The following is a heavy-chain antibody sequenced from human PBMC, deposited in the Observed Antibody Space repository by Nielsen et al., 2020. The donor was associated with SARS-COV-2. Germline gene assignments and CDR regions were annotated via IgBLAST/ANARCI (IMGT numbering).Heavy chain of an antibody. Sequence: GSLRLSCAASGFTFSTYSMNWVRQAPGKGLEWVSYISTSSSPKYYADSVKGRFIISRDNSKNTLYLQMNSLRAEDTAVYYCVRDSSVVIWSGYPVDWGQGTLVTVSS. CDR2: ISTSSSPK. CDR3: VRDSSVVIWSGYPVD. V-gene: IGHV3-48*01. J-gene: IGHJ4*02. D-gene: IGHD3-3*01. CDR1: GFTFSTYS.